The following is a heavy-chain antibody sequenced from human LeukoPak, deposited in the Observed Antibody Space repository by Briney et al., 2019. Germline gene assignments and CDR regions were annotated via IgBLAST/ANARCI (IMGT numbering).Heavy chain of an antibody. V-gene: IGHV3-7*01. CDR3: ARRLRRNYFDY. J-gene: IGHJ4*02. CDR1: GFTFSNYW. D-gene: IGHD4-17*01. CDR2: IKQDRSEK. Sequence: GGSLRLSCAASGFTFSNYWMSWVRQAPGKGLEWVANIKQDRSEKYYVDSVKGRFTISRDNAKNSLYLQMNSLRAEDTAVYYCARRLRRNYFDYWGQGTLVTVSS.